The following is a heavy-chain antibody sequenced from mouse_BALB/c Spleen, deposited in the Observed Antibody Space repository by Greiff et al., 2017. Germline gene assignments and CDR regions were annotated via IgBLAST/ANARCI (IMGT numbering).Heavy chain of an antibody. CDR3: ARGAYYDYGGFAY. CDR1: GYAFTNYL. V-gene: IGHV1-54*01. CDR2: INPGSGGT. D-gene: IGHD2-4*01. Sequence: VQGVESGAELVRPGTSVKVSCKASGYAFTNYLIEWVKQRPGQGLEWIGVINPGSGGTNYNEKFKGKATLTADKSSSTAYMQLSSLTSDDSAVYFCARGAYYDYGGFAYWGQGTLVTVSA. J-gene: IGHJ3*01.